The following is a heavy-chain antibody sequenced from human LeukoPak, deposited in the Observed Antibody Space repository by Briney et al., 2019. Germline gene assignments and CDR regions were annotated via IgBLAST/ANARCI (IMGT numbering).Heavy chain of an antibody. CDR3: ARRAAVAATFDY. V-gene: IGHV1-2*02. CDR2: INLNSGGT. J-gene: IGHJ4*02. D-gene: IGHD6-19*01. CDR1: GYTFTGYY. Sequence: GASVKVSCKASGYTFTGYYMHWVRQAPGQGLEWMGWINLNSGGTNYAQKFQGRVTMTRDTSISTAYMELSRLRSDDTAVYYCARRAAVAATFDYWGQGTLVTVSS.